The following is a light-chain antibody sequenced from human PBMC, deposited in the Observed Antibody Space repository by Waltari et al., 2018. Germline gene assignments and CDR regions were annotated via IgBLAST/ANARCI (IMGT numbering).Light chain of an antibody. CDR2: DKN. Sequence: SSELTQDPAVSVAMGQTVRITCTGDSLTSTYASWYQQRPGQAPRLVIYDKNNRPSGVPDRFSGSSSHNTASLTITGAQAEDEASYYCHSRDASGVGGSFGGGTKLTVL. CDR3: HSRDASGVGGS. CDR1: SLTSTY. J-gene: IGLJ2*01. V-gene: IGLV3-19*01.